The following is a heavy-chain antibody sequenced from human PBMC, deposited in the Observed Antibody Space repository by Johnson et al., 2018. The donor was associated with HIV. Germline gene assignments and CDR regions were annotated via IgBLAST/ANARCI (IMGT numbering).Heavy chain of an antibody. D-gene: IGHD1-14*01. V-gene: IGHV3-23*04. CDR1: GFTFSRYG. Sequence: EVQLVESGGGLVQRGGSLSLSCEASGFTFSRYGMHWVRQAPGKGLEWVSAISGSGGSTYYTDSVKGRFTISRDNSKNTLYLQMNSLRGEDTAVYYCARECEPAGLAFDIWGQGTMVT. CDR2: ISGSGGST. CDR3: ARECEPAGLAFDI. J-gene: IGHJ3*02.